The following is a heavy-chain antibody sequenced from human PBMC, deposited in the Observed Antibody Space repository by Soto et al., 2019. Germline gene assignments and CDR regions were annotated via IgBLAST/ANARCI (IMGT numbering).Heavy chain of an antibody. CDR1: GFTCGSYD. J-gene: IGHJ6*02. CDR2: IGTAGET. Sequence: GGPLRLSWAASGFTCGSYDMHWVRQITGKGLEWVSAIGTAGETYYPGSVKGRFTISRENAKNSLYLQMNSLRAEDTAVYYCARDRGPYYYYGMDVWGQGTTVTVSS. CDR3: ARDRGPYYYYGMDV. V-gene: IGHV3-13*01.